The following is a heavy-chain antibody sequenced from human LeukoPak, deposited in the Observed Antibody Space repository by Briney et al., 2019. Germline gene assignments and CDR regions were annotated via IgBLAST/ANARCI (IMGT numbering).Heavy chain of an antibody. V-gene: IGHV4-59*01. CDR3: ARAMALDAFDI. CDR2: IYYSGST. CDR1: GGSISSYY. D-gene: IGHD3-10*01. Sequence: SETLSLTCTVSGGSISSYYWSWIRQPPGKGLEWIGYIYYSGSTNYNPSLKSRVTISVDTSKNQFSLKLSSVTAADTAVHYCARAMALDAFDIWGQGTMVTVSS. J-gene: IGHJ3*02.